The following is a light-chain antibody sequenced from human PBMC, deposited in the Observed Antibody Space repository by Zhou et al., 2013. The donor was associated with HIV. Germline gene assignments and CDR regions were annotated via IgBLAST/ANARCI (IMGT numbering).Light chain of an antibody. J-gene: IGKJ1*01. CDR3: QQYHNYPAWT. Sequence: DIQMTQSPSSLSASVGDSVTITCRASQNIDTWLAWYQQKPGKAPKLLIYTASNLESGVPSRFTGSGSGTEFTLTISSLQPDDFATYYCQQYHNYPAWTFGQGPRWKS. CDR1: QNIDTW. V-gene: IGKV1-5*03. CDR2: TAS.